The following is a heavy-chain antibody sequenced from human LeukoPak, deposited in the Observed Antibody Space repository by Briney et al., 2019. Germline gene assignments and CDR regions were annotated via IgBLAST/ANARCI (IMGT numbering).Heavy chain of an antibody. CDR3: ARRSLVLQYSSSSSSPFDC. D-gene: IGHD6-6*01. Sequence: PSETLSLTCVVYGGSFSDYYWSWIRQPPGKGLEWIGEINHRGITNYNPSLKSRVTISVDTSKNQFSLKLSSVTAADTAVYYCARRSLVLQYSSSSSSPFDCWGQGTLVTVSS. CDR1: GGSFSDYY. J-gene: IGHJ4*02. V-gene: IGHV4-34*01. CDR2: INHRGIT.